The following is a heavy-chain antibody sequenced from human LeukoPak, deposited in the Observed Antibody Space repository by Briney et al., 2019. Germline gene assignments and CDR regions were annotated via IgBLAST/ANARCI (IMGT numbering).Heavy chain of an antibody. Sequence: GGSLRPSCTVSGFTFSRYAMSWVRKAPGKGLEWVSGLSGSGDNTYYAESVKGRFAISRDNSKNTLYLEMNSLRAEDTAVYYCAKGDIAVAGIDSFDYWGQGTLVTVSS. V-gene: IGHV3-23*01. CDR1: GFTFSRYA. D-gene: IGHD6-19*01. CDR3: AKGDIAVAGIDSFDY. J-gene: IGHJ4*02. CDR2: LSGSGDNT.